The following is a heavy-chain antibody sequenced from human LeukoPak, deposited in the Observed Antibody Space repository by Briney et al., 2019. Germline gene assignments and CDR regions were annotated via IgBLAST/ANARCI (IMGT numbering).Heavy chain of an antibody. CDR3: AKDRYCFSTSCYAPFDH. CDR2: ISGDGGST. Sequence: PGGSLRLSCAASGFTFADHAMHWVRQAPGKGLEWVSIISGDGGSTYYADCVKGRFTISRDNSKDSLYLQMNSLRAEDTAFYYCAKDRYCFSTSCYAPFDHWGQGTLVTVSS. CDR1: GFTFADHA. V-gene: IGHV3-43*02. D-gene: IGHD2-2*01. J-gene: IGHJ4*02.